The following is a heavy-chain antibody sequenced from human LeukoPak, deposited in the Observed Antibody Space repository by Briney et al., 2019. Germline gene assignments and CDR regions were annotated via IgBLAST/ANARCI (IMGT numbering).Heavy chain of an antibody. CDR1: GGSISSYY. D-gene: IGHD6-13*01. CDR2: IYYSGST. J-gene: IGHJ4*02. Sequence: SETLSLTCTVSGGSISSYYWSWIRQPPGKGLEWIGYIYYSGSTNYNPSLKSRVTISVDTSKNQFSLKLSSVTAADTAVYYCARAVGAAGGYYWGQGTLVTVSS. CDR3: ARAVGAAGGYY. V-gene: IGHV4-59*01.